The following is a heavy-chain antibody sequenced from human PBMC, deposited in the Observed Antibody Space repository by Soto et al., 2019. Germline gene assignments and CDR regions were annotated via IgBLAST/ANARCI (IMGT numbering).Heavy chain of an antibody. Sequence: QVQLVQSGAEVKKPGASVKVSCKASGYTFTSYGISWVRQAPGQGLEWMGWISAYNGNTNYAQKLQGRDTMTTDTSTSTAYMERRSLRSDDTAVYYCARDGLYCSSTSCHRLFNSLGYYYGGMDVWGQGTKVTVSS. CDR2: ISAYNGNT. V-gene: IGHV1-18*01. CDR3: ARDGLYCSSTSCHRLFNSLGYYYGGMDV. CDR1: GYTFTSYG. J-gene: IGHJ6*02. D-gene: IGHD2-2*01.